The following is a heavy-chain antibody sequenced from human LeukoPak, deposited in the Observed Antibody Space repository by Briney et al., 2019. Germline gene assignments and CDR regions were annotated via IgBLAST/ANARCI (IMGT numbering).Heavy chain of an antibody. D-gene: IGHD3-9*01. V-gene: IGHV3-13*04. CDR1: GFTFSSYD. Sequence: GGSLRLCCAASGFTFSSYDMHWVRQSTGKGLEWVSAIGFAGDTYYAGSVKGRFTISRENAKNSLYLQMNYLRAGDTAVYHCARGNILTGYEYWGQGILVTVSS. J-gene: IGHJ4*02. CDR2: IGFAGDT. CDR3: ARGNILTGYEY.